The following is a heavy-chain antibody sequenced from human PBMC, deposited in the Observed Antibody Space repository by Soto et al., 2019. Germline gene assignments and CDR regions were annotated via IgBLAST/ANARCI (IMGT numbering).Heavy chain of an antibody. J-gene: IGHJ6*02. CDR2: IIPLLGTV. CDR1: GATVNNYA. D-gene: IGHD2-15*01. V-gene: IGHV1-69*06. CDR3: ASTDCSSHSCSIRGHHYYYGMDV. Sequence: QVQLVQSGSEVKKPGSSVRVSCQGSGATVNNYAVSWVRQAPGQGLEWMGGIIPLLGTVDIAQKFQGRITLFADTSRTTVDIELRSLTSEDTALYYCASTDCSSHSCSIRGHHYYYGMDVWGQGTSVTVS.